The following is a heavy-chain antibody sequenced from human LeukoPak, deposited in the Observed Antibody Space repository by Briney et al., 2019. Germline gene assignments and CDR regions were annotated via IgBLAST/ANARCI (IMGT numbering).Heavy chain of an antibody. Sequence: PGGALRLSCAASGNSFASYWVTWVRQAPGKGLEWVANIGQDGAETVYVGSVKGRFTISRDNARKLLFLQMNSLRADDTAVYYCAIPSSYDGSRYYHACWGQGTLVSVSS. CDR3: AIPSSYDGSRYYHAC. CDR2: IGQDGAET. CDR1: GNSFASYW. V-gene: IGHV3-7*01. D-gene: IGHD3-22*01. J-gene: IGHJ4*02.